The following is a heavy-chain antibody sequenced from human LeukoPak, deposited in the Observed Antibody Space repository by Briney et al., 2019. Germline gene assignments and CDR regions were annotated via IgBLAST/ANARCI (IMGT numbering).Heavy chain of an antibody. CDR3: ARDGEMARRRGTLDL. CDR2: ITHDGNKT. CDR1: GFPFSTFA. Sequence: GGSLRLSCVASGFPFSTFAIHWVRQAPGRGLEYVSTITHDGNKTCYADSVKGRFILYRDNSKNPVYPQKGSLGIDDMDMYYCARDGEMARRRGTLDLWRQGTRVSVSS. D-gene: IGHD5-24*01. V-gene: IGHV3-64*02. J-gene: IGHJ3*01.